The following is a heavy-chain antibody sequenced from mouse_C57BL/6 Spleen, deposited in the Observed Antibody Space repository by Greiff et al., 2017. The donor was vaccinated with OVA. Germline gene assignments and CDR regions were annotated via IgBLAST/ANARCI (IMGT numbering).Heavy chain of an antibody. CDR2: IHPNSGST. CDR1: GYTFTSYW. CDR3: ARDTRYYSMDY. J-gene: IGHJ4*01. Sequence: QVQLKQPGAELVKPGASVKLSCKASGYTFTSYWMHWVKQRPGQGLEWIGMIHPNSGSTNYNEKFKSKATLTVDKSSSTAYMQLSSLTSEDSAVYYGARDTRYYSMDYWGQGTSVTVSS. V-gene: IGHV1-64*01.